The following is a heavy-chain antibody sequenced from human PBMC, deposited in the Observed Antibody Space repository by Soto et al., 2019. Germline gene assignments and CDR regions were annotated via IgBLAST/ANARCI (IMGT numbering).Heavy chain of an antibody. V-gene: IGHV4-30-4*01. CDR3: ARGGRYYYGSGAFDP. CDR1: GGSISSGDYY. D-gene: IGHD3-10*01. Sequence: QVQLQESGPGLVKPSQTLSLTCTVSGGSISSGDYYWSWIRQPPGKGLEWIGYIYYSGSTYYNPSLKSLVTIAVDTSKNQFSLKLSSVTAADTAVYYCARGGRYYYGSGAFDPWGQGTLVTVSS. CDR2: IYYSGST. J-gene: IGHJ5*02.